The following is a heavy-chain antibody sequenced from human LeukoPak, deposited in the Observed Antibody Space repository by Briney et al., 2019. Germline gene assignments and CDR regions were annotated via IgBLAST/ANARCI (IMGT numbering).Heavy chain of an antibody. J-gene: IGHJ4*02. Sequence: PSETLSLTCTVSGGSISSSSYYWTWIRQPAGKTLEWIGRIHTTGNTNHNSSLKSRVTMSLDTSNNQFSLKLASVTDADTAVYYCARGHRRGDYSDRYNFYDYWGQGILVTVSS. CDR3: ARGHRRGDYSDRYNFYDY. CDR2: IHTTGNT. V-gene: IGHV4-61*02. D-gene: IGHD4-17*01. CDR1: GGSISSSSYY.